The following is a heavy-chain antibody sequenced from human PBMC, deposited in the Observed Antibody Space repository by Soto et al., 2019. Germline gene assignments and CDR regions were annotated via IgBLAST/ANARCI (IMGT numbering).Heavy chain of an antibody. CDR2: ISSSSTYI. CDR3: SRSSSFTTTSCYSPAFDL. D-gene: IGHD2-2*01. J-gene: IGHJ3*01. Sequence: GGSLRLSCAGSGFTFDDYTTSWVRQAPGKGLEWVSSISSSSTYIYYADSVKGRFTISRDNAKNSLYLQMNSLRAEDTAVYYYSRSSSFTTTSCYSPAFDLRGQGTIVTVSS. V-gene: IGHV3-21*01. CDR1: GFTFDDYT.